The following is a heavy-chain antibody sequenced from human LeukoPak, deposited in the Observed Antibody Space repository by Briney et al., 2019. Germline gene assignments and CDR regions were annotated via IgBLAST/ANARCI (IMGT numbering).Heavy chain of an antibody. J-gene: IGHJ3*02. CDR2: ISSSSSYI. CDR1: GFTFSSYS. CDR3: ARDGSITIFGVVSRDAFDI. Sequence: PGGSLRLSCAASGFTFSSYSMNWVRQAPGKGLEWVSSISSSSSYIYYADSVKGRFTISRDNAKNSLYLQMNSLRAEDTAVYYCARDGSITIFGVVSRDAFDIWGQGTMVTVSS. D-gene: IGHD3-3*01. V-gene: IGHV3-21*01.